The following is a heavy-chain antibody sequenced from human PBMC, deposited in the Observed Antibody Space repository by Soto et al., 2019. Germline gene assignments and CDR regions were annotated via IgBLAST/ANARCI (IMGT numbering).Heavy chain of an antibody. V-gene: IGHV3-11*01. Sequence: QVQLVESGGGLVKPGGSLRLSCAASGFTFSDDYMSWIRQAPGKGLEWVSYISSSGSTIKYADSVKGRFTISRDNAKNSLYLQMDTLRAEDTAVYYCGRGPVFCSGGGCFLAGFDYWGQGTLVTVS. D-gene: IGHD2-15*01. CDR1: GFTFSDDY. J-gene: IGHJ4*02. CDR3: GRGPVFCSGGGCFLAGFDY. CDR2: ISSSGSTI.